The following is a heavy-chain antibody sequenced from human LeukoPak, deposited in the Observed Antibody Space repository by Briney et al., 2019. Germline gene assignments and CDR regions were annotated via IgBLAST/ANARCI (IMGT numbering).Heavy chain of an antibody. CDR1: DFSFITYA. D-gene: IGHD6-13*01. V-gene: IGHV3-23*01. J-gene: IGHJ5*02. CDR3: ARVTYGAAAKGWWFDP. CDR2: ITGRGDAT. Sequence: GGSLRLSCAGSDFSFITYAKSWVRQAPGKGLEWVSTITGRGDATYYADSVKGRFTISRDNSKNTLYLQMNSLRAEDTAVYDCARVTYGAAAKGWWFDPWGQGTLVTVSS.